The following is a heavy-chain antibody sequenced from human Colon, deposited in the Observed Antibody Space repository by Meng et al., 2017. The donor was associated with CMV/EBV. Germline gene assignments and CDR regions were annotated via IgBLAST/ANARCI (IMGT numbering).Heavy chain of an antibody. V-gene: IGHV3-15*01. J-gene: IGHJ4*02. CDR1: GFTFTAAW. D-gene: IGHD2-8*02. CDR3: AGESGLDY. CDR2: IKTTADGGTT. Sequence: GGSLRLSCAASGFTFTAAWMHWVRQTPGKGLEWVGRIKTTADGGTTHYAAPVKGRFTISRDDSKNTLYLQMNSLKTEDTAVYYCAGESGLDYWGQGTLVTVS.